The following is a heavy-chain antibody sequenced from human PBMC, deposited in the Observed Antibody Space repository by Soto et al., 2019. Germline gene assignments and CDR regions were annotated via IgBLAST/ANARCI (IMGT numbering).Heavy chain of an antibody. Sequence: SGGSLRLSCAASGFTVSSNYMSWVRQAPGKGLEWVSVIYSGGSTYYADSVKGRFTISRDNSKNTLYLQMNSLRAEDTAVYYCAKVRNDYGDQGYYYYGMDVWGQGTTVTVSS. J-gene: IGHJ6*02. V-gene: IGHV3-53*01. CDR2: IYSGGST. CDR3: AKVRNDYGDQGYYYYGMDV. D-gene: IGHD4-17*01. CDR1: GFTVSSNY.